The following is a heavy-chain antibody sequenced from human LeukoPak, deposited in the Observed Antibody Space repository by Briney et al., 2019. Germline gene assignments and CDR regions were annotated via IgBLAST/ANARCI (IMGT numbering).Heavy chain of an antibody. V-gene: IGHV3-53*01. CDR2: IYSGGST. CDR3: ARDLGTGDLSWFDP. Sequence: GGSLRLSCAASGFTVSSNYMSWVRQAPGKGLEWVSVIYSGGSTYYADSVKGRFTTSRDNAKNSLYLQMNSLRAEDTAVYYCARDLGTGDLSWFDPWGQGTLVTVSS. J-gene: IGHJ5*02. D-gene: IGHD7-27*01. CDR1: GFTVSSNY.